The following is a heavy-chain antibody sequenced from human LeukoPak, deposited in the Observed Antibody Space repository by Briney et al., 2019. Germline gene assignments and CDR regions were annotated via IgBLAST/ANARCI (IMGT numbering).Heavy chain of an antibody. D-gene: IGHD3-16*01. CDR2: IRSKAYGGTT. CDR1: GISIGDYA. V-gene: IGHV3-49*03. CDR3: TKSRFYDYVWGGS. J-gene: IGHJ5*02. Sequence: GGSLRLSCTASGISIGDYAMSWFRQAPGKGLEWVSLIRSKAYGGTTEYAASVEGRFTISRDDSKSIAYLQMNSLKTEDTAVYYCTKSRFYDYVWGGSWGQGTLVTVSS.